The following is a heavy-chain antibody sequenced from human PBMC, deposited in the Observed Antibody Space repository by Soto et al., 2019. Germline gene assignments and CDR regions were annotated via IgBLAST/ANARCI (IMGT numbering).Heavy chain of an antibody. CDR2: ISWNSGSI. V-gene: IGHV3-9*01. J-gene: IGHJ4*02. CDR3: AKGYEDRLDY. CDR1: GFTFDDYA. Sequence: EVQLVESGGGLVQPGRSLRLSCAASGFTFDDYAMHWVRQAPGKGLEWVSGISWNSGSIGYADSVKGRFTISRDNAKNSLYLQMNSLRAEDTALDYCAKGYEDRLDYWGQGTLVTVSS. D-gene: IGHD3-3*01.